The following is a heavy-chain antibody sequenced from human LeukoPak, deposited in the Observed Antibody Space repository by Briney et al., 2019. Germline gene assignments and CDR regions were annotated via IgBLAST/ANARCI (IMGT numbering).Heavy chain of an antibody. D-gene: IGHD2-21*02. CDR1: GFTFSSYG. V-gene: IGHV3-30*18. J-gene: IGHJ4*02. CDR2: ISYDGSNK. Sequence: GRSLRLSCAASGFTFSSYGMHWVRQAPGKGLEWVAVISYDGSNKYYADSVKGRFTISRDNSKNTLYLQMNSLRAEDTAVYYCAKIGRVVTAISKIDYWGQGTLVTVSS. CDR3: AKIGRVVTAISKIDY.